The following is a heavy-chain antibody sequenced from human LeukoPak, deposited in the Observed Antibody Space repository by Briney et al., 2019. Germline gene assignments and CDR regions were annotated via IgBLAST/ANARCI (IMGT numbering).Heavy chain of an antibody. CDR3: ARDRDPYYDFWSDYPTGAFDI. CDR2: IKQDGSEK. CDR1: GFTFSNYW. D-gene: IGHD3-3*01. V-gene: IGHV3-7*01. Sequence: GGSLRLSCAASGFTFSNYWMSWVRQAPGKGLEWVANIKQDGSEKYYVDSVEGRFTISRDNAKNSLYLQMNSLRAEDTAVYYCARDRDPYYDFWSDYPTGAFDIWGQGTMVTVSS. J-gene: IGHJ3*02.